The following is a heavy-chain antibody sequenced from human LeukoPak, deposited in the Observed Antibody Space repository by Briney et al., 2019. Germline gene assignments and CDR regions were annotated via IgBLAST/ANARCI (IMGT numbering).Heavy chain of an antibody. V-gene: IGHV3-30*02. Sequence: GGSLRLSCAASGFTFSSYAMHWVRHGPGRGLEWVAFICYDGNNKNYADTVKGRFTISRDNSKDTLYLQMNSLRAEDTAVYYCAKGDDYGANTRLPKYNWFDPWGQGTLVTVSS. CDR3: AKGDDYGANTRLPKYNWFDP. D-gene: IGHD4-23*01. CDR2: ICYDGNNK. CDR1: GFTFSSYA. J-gene: IGHJ5*02.